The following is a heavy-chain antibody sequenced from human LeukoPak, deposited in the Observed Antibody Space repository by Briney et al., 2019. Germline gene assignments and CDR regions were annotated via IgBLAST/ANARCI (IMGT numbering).Heavy chain of an antibody. V-gene: IGHV5-51*01. CDR2: TYPGETNT. CDR3: ARDVTTPDYESSWFDT. Sequence: GEPLKISCEASGYSFTTYWIAWVRQMPGKGLGWMEFTYPGETNTRYSPSFQGQVTFSVDRTTRTTYLKWNSLKASDSATYYCARDVTTPDYESSWFDTWGQGTLVIVSS. CDR1: GYSFTTYW. J-gene: IGHJ5*02. D-gene: IGHD3-22*01.